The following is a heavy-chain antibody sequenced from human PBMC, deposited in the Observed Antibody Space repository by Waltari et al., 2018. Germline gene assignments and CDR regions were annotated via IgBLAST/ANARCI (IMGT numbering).Heavy chain of an antibody. Sequence: QVQLVQSGAAVKKPGASVKVSCKASGYTFTGHSMHWVRQALGQGLEWMGWINPNSGGTNYAQKVRGRVTMTRETSISTAYMELSRLRSDETAVYYCARAKTTLDYWGQGTLVTVSS. CDR2: INPNSGGT. CDR1: GYTFTGHS. D-gene: IGHD4-17*01. CDR3: ARAKTTLDY. J-gene: IGHJ4*02. V-gene: IGHV1-2*02.